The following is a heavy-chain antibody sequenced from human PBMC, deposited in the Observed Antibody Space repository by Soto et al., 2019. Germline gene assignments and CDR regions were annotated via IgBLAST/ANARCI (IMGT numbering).Heavy chain of an antibody. Sequence: PGGSLRLSCAASGFTFSTYAMSWVRQAPGRGLEWVSVISGSGGSTYYADSVKGRFTISRDNSKNTLYLQMSSLRSEDTAVYYCARDALPIPYDSSGYFYYFDYWGQGTLVTVSS. J-gene: IGHJ4*02. D-gene: IGHD3-22*01. CDR1: GFTFSTYA. CDR2: ISGSGGST. CDR3: ARDALPIPYDSSGYFYYFDY. V-gene: IGHV3-23*01.